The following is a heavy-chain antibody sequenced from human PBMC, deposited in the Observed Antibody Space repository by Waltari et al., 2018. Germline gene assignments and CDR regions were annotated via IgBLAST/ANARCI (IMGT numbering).Heavy chain of an antibody. Sequence: QVQLVQSGAEVKKPGASVKVSCKASGYTFTGYYMHWVRQAPGQGLEWMGRINPNSGGTNYAQKFQGRVTMTRDTSISTAYMELSRLRSDDTAVYYCARDLTPYGDYVWDAFDIWGQGTMVTVSS. CDR1: GYTFTGYY. D-gene: IGHD4-17*01. CDR3: ARDLTPYGDYVWDAFDI. V-gene: IGHV1-2*06. J-gene: IGHJ3*02. CDR2: INPNSGGT.